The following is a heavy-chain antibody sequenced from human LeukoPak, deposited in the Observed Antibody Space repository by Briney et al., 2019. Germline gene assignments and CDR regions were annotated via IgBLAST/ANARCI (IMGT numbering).Heavy chain of an antibody. V-gene: IGHV3-74*01. Sequence: GGSLRLSCAASGNYWMHWVRQAPGKGLVWVSHINSDGSWTSYADSVRGRFTISRDNSKSTLYLQMNNLRAEDTAIYSCARSPLATCTGVKCYPLDYWGQGTLVTVSS. J-gene: IGHJ4*02. CDR1: GNYW. D-gene: IGHD2-8*02. CDR2: INSDGSWT. CDR3: ARSPLATCTGVKCYPLDY.